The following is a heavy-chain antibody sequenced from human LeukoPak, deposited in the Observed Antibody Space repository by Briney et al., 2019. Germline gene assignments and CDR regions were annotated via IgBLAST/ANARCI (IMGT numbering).Heavy chain of an antibody. CDR1: GGIFSKWS. CDR3: ASGGVTVYSYGPDF. CDR2: IVPEFDEA. V-gene: IGHV1-69*13. Sequence: SVKVSCKASGGIFSKWSISWVRQAPGQGLEWVGTIVPEFDEAHYAQKLQGRVTISADDSATAAYMELRSLTSEDTAIYYCASGGVTVYSYGPDFWGQGTLVAVSS. J-gene: IGHJ4*02. D-gene: IGHD5-18*01.